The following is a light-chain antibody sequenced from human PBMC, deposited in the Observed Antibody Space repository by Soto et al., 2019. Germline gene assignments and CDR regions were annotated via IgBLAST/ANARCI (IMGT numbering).Light chain of an antibody. CDR2: WAS. CDR1: QSVLYSSSNRNS. CDR3: QQYYSRPPWT. J-gene: IGKJ1*01. V-gene: IGKV4-1*01. Sequence: DIVMTQSPDSLAVSLGERATINCKSSQSVLYSSSNRNSLAWYQQKPGQPPKLLIYWASTRESGDPDRFSGSGSGTDFTLTISSLQADDVAVYYCQQYYSRPPWTFGQGTKVEIK.